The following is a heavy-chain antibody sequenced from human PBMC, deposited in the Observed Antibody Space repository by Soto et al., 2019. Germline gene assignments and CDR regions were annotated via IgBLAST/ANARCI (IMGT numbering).Heavy chain of an antibody. V-gene: IGHV4-34*01. D-gene: IGHD2-8*01. Sequence: QVPLQQWGGGLLKPSETLSLTCAVYGGSFSGYYWTWIRQPPGKGLGWIGGINHSGSTKLNPSLKTRIIISVDTSKNQFSLRLRSLSAADTAFYYCARGTSMTREVQGDAPGKDFLDSWGQGTLVTVSS. J-gene: IGHJ4*02. CDR2: INHSGST. CDR1: GGSFSGYY. CDR3: ARGTSMTREVQGDAPGKDFLDS.